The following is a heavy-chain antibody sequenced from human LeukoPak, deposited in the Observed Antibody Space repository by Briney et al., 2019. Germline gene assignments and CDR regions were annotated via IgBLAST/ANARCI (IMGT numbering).Heavy chain of an antibody. CDR2: ISWDGGST. J-gene: IGHJ6*02. Sequence: PGGSLRLACAASGFTFDDYTMHWVAQAPGKGLEGVALISWDGGSTYYADSVKGRFTISRDNSKNSLYLQMNSLRTEDTALYYCAKEGATEDYYYYGMDVSGQGTTVTVSS. D-gene: IGHD1-26*01. V-gene: IGHV3-43*01. CDR3: AKEGATEDYYYYGMDV. CDR1: GFTFDDYT.